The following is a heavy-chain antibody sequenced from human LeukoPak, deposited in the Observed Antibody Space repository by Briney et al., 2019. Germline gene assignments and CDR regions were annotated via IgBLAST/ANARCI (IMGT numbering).Heavy chain of an antibody. CDR1: GGSFSGYY. V-gene: IGHV4-59*01. J-gene: IGHJ5*02. D-gene: IGHD1-26*01. Sequence: SETLSLTCAVYGGSFSGYYWSWIRQPPGKGLEWIGYIYYSGSTNYNPSLKSRVTISVDTSKNQFSLKLSSVTAADTAVYYCARVSRGSYFDFDWFDPWGQGTLVTVSS. CDR2: IYYSGST. CDR3: ARVSRGSYFDFDWFDP.